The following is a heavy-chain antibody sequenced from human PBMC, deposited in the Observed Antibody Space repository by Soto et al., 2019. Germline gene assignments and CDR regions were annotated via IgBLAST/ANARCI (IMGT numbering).Heavy chain of an antibody. D-gene: IGHD3-22*01. Sequence: ASVKVSCKVSGYTLTELSMHWLRQAPGKGLEWMGGFDPEDGETIYAQKFQGRVTMTEDTPTETAYMELSNVSTEDTAVYYCATGRGYYDDSSGYQDSGQGTLVTV. CDR3: ATGRGYYDDSSGYQD. J-gene: IGHJ4*02. V-gene: IGHV1-24*01. CDR2: FDPEDGET. CDR1: GYTLTELS.